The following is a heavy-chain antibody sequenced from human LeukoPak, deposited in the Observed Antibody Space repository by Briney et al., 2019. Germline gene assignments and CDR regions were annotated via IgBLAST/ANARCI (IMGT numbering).Heavy chain of an antibody. CDR3: ARNDYGGHDAFDI. CDR2: MNPNSGNT. V-gene: IGHV1-8*01. Sequence: ASVKVSCKASGYTCTSYDINWVRQATGQGLEWMGWMNPNSGNTGFAQKFQGRVTMTRTTSISTAYMELRSLRSEDTAVYYCARNDYGGHDAFDIWGQGTMVTVSS. J-gene: IGHJ3*02. D-gene: IGHD4-17*01. CDR1: GYTCTSYD.